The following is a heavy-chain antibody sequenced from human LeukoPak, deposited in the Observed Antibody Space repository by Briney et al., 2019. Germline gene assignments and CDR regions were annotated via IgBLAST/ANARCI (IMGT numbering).Heavy chain of an antibody. Sequence: PSQTLSLTCTVSGGSISSGDYYWSWIRQFPGKGLEWIGTISDGGSTYYNPSLESRVIISVDTSKNQFSLKLSSVTAADTAVYYCVRHCCSTPSKRTFDIWGQGTLVTVSS. D-gene: IGHD2-2*01. V-gene: IGHV4-39*01. CDR1: GGSISSGDYY. CDR3: VRHCCSTPSKRTFDI. CDR2: ISDGGST. J-gene: IGHJ3*02.